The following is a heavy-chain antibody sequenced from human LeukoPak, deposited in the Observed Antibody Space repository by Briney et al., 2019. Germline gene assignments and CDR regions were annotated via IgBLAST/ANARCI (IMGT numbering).Heavy chain of an antibody. Sequence: GGSLRLSCAASGFTFSSYGMHWVRQPPGKGLEWVAVIWHDGTFKYYANSVEGRFTISRDNSKNTLYLQMNSLRAEDTAVYYCARDSGSSLDYWGQGTLVTVSS. CDR2: IWHDGTFK. D-gene: IGHD1-26*01. CDR3: ARDSGSSLDY. V-gene: IGHV3-33*08. CDR1: GFTFSSYG. J-gene: IGHJ4*02.